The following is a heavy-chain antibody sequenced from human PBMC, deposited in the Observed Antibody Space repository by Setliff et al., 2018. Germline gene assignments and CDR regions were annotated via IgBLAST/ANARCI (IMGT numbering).Heavy chain of an antibody. J-gene: IGHJ4*02. Sequence: PSETLSLTCAVYGGSFSDSYWSWIRQPPGKGLEWIGEINHSGSTNYNPSLKSRVTISVDTSKNQFSLKLSSVTAADTAVYYCARFAGSSWVDYWGQGTLVTVSS. D-gene: IGHD6-13*01. V-gene: IGHV4-34*01. CDR1: GGSFSDSY. CDR3: ARFAGSSWVDY. CDR2: INHSGST.